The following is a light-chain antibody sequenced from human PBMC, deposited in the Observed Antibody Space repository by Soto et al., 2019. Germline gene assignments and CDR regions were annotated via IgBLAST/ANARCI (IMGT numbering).Light chain of an antibody. CDR2: DVG. CDR1: SADIGTYNY. CDR3: TSYTTSSIPL. Sequence: QSALTQPASLSGSPGQSITISCTGTSADIGTYNYVSWYQQHPDKAPKLIIYDVGSRPSGISDRFSGSKSGNSASLTISGLQAEDEADYYCTSYTTSSIPLFGGGTKLTVL. J-gene: IGLJ3*02. V-gene: IGLV2-14*03.